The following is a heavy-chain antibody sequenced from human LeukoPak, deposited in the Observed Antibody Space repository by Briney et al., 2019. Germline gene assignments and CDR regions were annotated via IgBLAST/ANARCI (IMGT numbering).Heavy chain of an antibody. CDR1: GGSISSGSHY. Sequence: SETLSLTCTVSGGSISSGSHYYNWIRQHPGKGLEWIGYIYYSGSTYYNPSLKSRVTISVDTSKNQFSLKLSFVTAADTAVYYCARGITMVRGVTSPNWFDPWGQGTLVTVSS. CDR2: IYYSGST. CDR3: ARGITMVRGVTSPNWFDP. J-gene: IGHJ5*02. V-gene: IGHV4-31*03. D-gene: IGHD3-10*01.